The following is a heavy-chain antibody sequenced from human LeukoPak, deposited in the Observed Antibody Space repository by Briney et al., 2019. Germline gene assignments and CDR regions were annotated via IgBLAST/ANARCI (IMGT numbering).Heavy chain of an antibody. CDR2: MNPNSGNT. J-gene: IGHJ4*02. CDR3: ARGKIAVAGTAYYFDY. D-gene: IGHD6-19*01. CDR1: VYTFTSYD. V-gene: IGHV1-8*01. Sequence: ASVNVCFKPAVYTFTSYDINWVRQATGQGLEWMGWMNPNSGNTGYAQKFQARVTMTRNTSISTAYMELSSLRSEDTAVYYCARGKIAVAGTAYYFDYWGQGTLVTVSS.